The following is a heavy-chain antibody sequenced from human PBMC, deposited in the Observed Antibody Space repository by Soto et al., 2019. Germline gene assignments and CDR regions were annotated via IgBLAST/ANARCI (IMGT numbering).Heavy chain of an antibody. CDR2: IIPIFGTA. CDR1: GGTFSSYA. J-gene: IGHJ6*02. V-gene: IGHV1-69*06. CDR3: ARPGDYYDRSGYYYFYYYGMDV. Sequence: QVQLVQSGAEVKKPGSSVKVSCKASGGTFSSYAISWVRQAPGQGLEWMGGIIPIFGTANYAQKFQGRVTITADKSTSTAYMELSSLRSEDTAVYYCARPGDYYDRSGYYYFYYYGMDVWGQGTTVTVSS. D-gene: IGHD3-22*01.